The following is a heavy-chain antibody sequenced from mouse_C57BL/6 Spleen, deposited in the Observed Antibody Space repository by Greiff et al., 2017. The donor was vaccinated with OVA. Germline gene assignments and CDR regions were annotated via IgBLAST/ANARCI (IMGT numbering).Heavy chain of an antibody. D-gene: IGHD5-5*01. V-gene: IGHV1-63*01. CDR1: GYTFTNYW. CDR2: IYPGGGYT. Sequence: QVQLQQSGAELVRPGTSVKMSCKASGYTFTNYWIGWAKQRPGHGLEWIGDIYPGGGYTNYNEKFKGKATLTADKSSSTAYMQFSSLTSEDSAIYYCARGGLPSDYAMDYWGQGTSVTVSS. CDR3: ARGGLPSDYAMDY. J-gene: IGHJ4*01.